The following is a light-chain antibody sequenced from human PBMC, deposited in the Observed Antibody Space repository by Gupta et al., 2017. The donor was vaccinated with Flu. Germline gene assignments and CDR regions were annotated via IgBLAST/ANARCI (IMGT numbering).Light chain of an antibody. CDR3: AAWDDSLNGHYV. Sequence: VTISCSGSSSNIGRYTVNWYQQGQGTAPKRLMYGNHKRPAGVHVRFSGSKSGTAASLAISGFQSEDEDDYYCAAWDDSLNGHYVFGTGTEVTVL. CDR2: GNH. J-gene: IGLJ1*01. V-gene: IGLV1-44*01. CDR1: SSNIGRYT.